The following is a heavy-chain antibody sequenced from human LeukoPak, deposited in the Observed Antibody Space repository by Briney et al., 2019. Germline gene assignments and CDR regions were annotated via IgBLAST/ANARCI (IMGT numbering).Heavy chain of an antibody. CDR1: GFTFSSCW. CDR2: INSDGGST. J-gene: IGHJ4*02. Sequence: GGSLRLSCAASGFTFSSCWMHWVRQAPGKGLVWVSRINSDGGSTSYADSVKGRPTISRDNAKNTLYLQMNSLRAEDTAVYYCARDSYYYGSGSYYNAPDYWGQGTLVTVSS. V-gene: IGHV3-74*01. D-gene: IGHD3-10*01. CDR3: ARDSYYYGSGSYYNAPDY.